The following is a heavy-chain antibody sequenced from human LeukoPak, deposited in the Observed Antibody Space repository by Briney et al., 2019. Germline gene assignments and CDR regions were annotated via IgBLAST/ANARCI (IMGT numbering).Heavy chain of an antibody. Sequence: GGSLRLSCAASGFTFSSYAMHWVRQAPGKGLEWVAVISYDGSNKYYADSVKGRFTISRDNPKNTLYLQMNSLRAEDTAVYYCARDKIGYYGSGSYSDYWGQGTLVTVSS. V-gene: IGHV3-30-3*01. D-gene: IGHD3-10*01. CDR1: GFTFSSYA. J-gene: IGHJ4*02. CDR3: ARDKIGYYGSGSYSDY. CDR2: ISYDGSNK.